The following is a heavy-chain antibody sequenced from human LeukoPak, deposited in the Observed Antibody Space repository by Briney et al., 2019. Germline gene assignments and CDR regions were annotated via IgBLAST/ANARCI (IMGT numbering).Heavy chain of an antibody. D-gene: IGHD3-16*01. V-gene: IGHV1-2*06. Sequence: ASVKVSCKASGYTFTDYYMHWLRQAPGQGLERMGRINPNSGGTNYAQKFQGRVTMTRDTSISTAYMELSRLRSDDTAVYYCARDGGDNWFDPWGQGTLVTVSS. J-gene: IGHJ5*02. CDR2: INPNSGGT. CDR3: ARDGGDNWFDP. CDR1: GYTFTDYY.